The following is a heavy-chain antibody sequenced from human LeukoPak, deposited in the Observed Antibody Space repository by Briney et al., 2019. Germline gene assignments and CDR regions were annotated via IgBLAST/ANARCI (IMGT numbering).Heavy chain of an antibody. V-gene: IGHV3-23*01. J-gene: IGHJ4*02. CDR1: GFTFSSYA. Sequence: GGSLRLSCAASGFTFSSYAMSWVRQAPGKGLEWVSAIRGSGGSTYYADSVKGRFTISRDNSKNTLYLQMNSLRAEDTAVYYCAKVPVYDSSGYYSGDFYFDYWGQGTLVTVSS. D-gene: IGHD3-22*01. CDR3: AKVPVYDSSGYYSGDFYFDY. CDR2: IRGSGGST.